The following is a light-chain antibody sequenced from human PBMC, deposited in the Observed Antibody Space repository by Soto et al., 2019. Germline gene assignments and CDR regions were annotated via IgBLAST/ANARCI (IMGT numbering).Light chain of an antibody. V-gene: IGKV1-5*03. J-gene: IGKJ2*01. CDR1: QSISSW. CDR3: QQYNSYWVT. CDR2: KAS. Sequence: DIQMTQSPSTLSASVGDRVTISCRASQSISSWLAWYQQKPGKAPKLLIYKASSLESGVPSRFSGSGSGTEFTLTINSLQPDDFATYYCQQYNSYWVTFGQGTKLEI.